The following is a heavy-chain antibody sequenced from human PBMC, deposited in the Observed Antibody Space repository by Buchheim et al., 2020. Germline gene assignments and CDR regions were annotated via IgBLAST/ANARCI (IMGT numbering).Heavy chain of an antibody. Sequence: QVQLQQWGAGLLKPSETLSLTCAVYGGSFSGYYWSWIRQPPGKGLEWMGVISLSGSTNYNPSLKSRVTISVDTSKNQYYLKQSSVTAEDTAVYYCARGGYCTGGICYPHYYYFGLVVWRQRTT. J-gene: IGHJ6*01. CDR3: ARGGYCTGGICYPHYYYFGLVV. CDR1: GGSFSGYY. CDR2: ISLSGST. V-gene: IGHV4-34*01. D-gene: IGHD2-8*02.